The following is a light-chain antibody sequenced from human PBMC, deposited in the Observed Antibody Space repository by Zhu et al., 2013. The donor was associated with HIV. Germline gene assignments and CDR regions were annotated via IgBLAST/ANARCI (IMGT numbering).Light chain of an antibody. CDR3: QQYNNWPPWT. J-gene: IGKJ1*01. Sequence: DIVMTQSPDSLAVSLGERATINCKSSQSVLYSSNNKNYLAWYLQKPGQPPKLLIYWASTRESGVPDRFSGSGSGTEFTLTVSSLQSEDFAVYYCQQYNNWPPWTFG. V-gene: IGKV4-1*01. CDR1: QSVLYSSNNKNY. CDR2: WAS.